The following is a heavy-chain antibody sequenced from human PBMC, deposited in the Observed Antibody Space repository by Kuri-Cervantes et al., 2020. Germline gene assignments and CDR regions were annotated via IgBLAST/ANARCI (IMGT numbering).Heavy chain of an antibody. Sequence: GALKISCAASGFTFSSCAMSWVRQAPGKGLEWVSAISGSGGSTYYADSVKGRFTISRDNSKNTLYLQMNSLRAEDTAVYYCAKDPRGYSYGYYFDYWGQGTLVTVSS. CDR3: AKDPRGYSYGYYFDY. V-gene: IGHV3-23*01. D-gene: IGHD5-18*01. J-gene: IGHJ4*02. CDR1: GFTFSSCA. CDR2: ISGSGGST.